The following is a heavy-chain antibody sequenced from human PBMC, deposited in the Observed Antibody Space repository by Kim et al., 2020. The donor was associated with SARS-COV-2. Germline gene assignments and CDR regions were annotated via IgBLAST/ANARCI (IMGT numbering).Heavy chain of an antibody. CDR3: ARGREGYGDLSFDY. Sequence: AQKVEGRVTMTRNTSISTAYMELSSLRSEDTAVYYCARGREGYGDLSFDYWGQGTLVTVSS. V-gene: IGHV1-8*01. D-gene: IGHD4-17*01. J-gene: IGHJ4*02.